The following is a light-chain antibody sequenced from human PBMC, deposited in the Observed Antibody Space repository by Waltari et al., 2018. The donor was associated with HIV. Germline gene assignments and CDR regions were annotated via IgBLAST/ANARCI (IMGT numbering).Light chain of an antibody. CDR1: SSDVASYYR. CDR2: EVG. V-gene: IGLV2-18*02. CDR3: SSYTSSSTLV. J-gene: IGLJ2*01. Sequence: QSALTQPPPVSGSPGQSFTISGTGTSSDVASYYRVSWYQQPPGTAPTLMIYEVGNRPAGVPDHFSGSKSGNTASLTISGLQAEDEADYYCSSYTSSSTLVFGGGTKLTVL.